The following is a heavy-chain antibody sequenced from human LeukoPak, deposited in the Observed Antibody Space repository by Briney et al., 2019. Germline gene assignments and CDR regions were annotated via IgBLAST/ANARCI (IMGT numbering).Heavy chain of an antibody. CDR3: ARGQGWNYFVY. CDR2: IYLDGST. D-gene: IGHD6-19*01. CDR1: GFTFNNYA. J-gene: IGHJ4*02. V-gene: IGHV3-53*01. Sequence: PGGSLRLSCAASGFTFNNYAMSWVRQAPGKGLEWVSVIYLDGSTYYTGSVMGRFTISRDNSRNALYLQMNSLRADDTAVYYCARGQGWNYFVYWGQGTLVTVSS.